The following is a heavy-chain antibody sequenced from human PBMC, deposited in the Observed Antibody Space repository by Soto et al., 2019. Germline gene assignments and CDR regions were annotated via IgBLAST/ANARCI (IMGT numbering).Heavy chain of an antibody. V-gene: IGHV4-34*01. CDR3: ARGRVLQRGWLTWLDP. Sequence: PSETLSLTCAVYGGSFSGYYWSWIRQPPGKGLEWIGEINHSGSTNYNPSLKSRVTISVDTSKNQFSLKLSSVTAADTAVYYCARGRVLQRGWLTWLDPCGQGPLVTVSS. CDR2: INHSGST. J-gene: IGHJ5*02. CDR1: GGSFSGYY. D-gene: IGHD6-19*01.